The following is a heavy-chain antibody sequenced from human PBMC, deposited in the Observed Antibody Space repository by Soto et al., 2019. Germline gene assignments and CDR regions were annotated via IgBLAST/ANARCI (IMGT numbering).Heavy chain of an antibody. CDR3: ARGWRGKYLLHY. CDR2: IRNKANSYTT. V-gene: IGHV3-72*01. CDR1: GFTFSDHY. Sequence: VQLSCGASGFTFSDHYMDWVRQAPGKGLEWVGRIRNKANSYTTEYAASVKGRFTVSRDDSKNSLYLQMNSLKADDTAGYCCARGWRGKYLLHYWGQATLVTLSS. D-gene: IGHD2-2*01. J-gene: IGHJ4*02.